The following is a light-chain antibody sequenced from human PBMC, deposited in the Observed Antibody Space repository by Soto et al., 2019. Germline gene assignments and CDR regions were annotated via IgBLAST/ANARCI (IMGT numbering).Light chain of an antibody. CDR3: HQYENWPQT. CDR1: QSISSY. Sequence: DIQMTQSPCSLSASVGGRVTITCRASQSISSYLNWYQQKPGKAPKLLIYAASSLQSGVPSRFSGSGSGTDFTLTISSLQPEDFALYYCHQYENWPQTFGQGTKVDIK. J-gene: IGKJ1*01. V-gene: IGKV1-39*01. CDR2: AAS.